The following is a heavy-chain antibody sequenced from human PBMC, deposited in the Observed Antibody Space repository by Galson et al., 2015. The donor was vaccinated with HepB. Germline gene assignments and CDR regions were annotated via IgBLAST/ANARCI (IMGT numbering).Heavy chain of an antibody. CDR1: GFTFSSYS. CDR2: ISSSSSTI. Sequence: SLRLSCAASGFTFSSYSMNWVRQAPGKGLEWVSYISSSSSTIYYADSVKGRFTISRDNAKNSLYLQMNSLRDEDTAVYYCATQTYYDSSGYYLPADYWGQGTLVTVSS. J-gene: IGHJ4*02. CDR3: ATQTYYDSSGYYLPADY. D-gene: IGHD3-22*01. V-gene: IGHV3-48*02.